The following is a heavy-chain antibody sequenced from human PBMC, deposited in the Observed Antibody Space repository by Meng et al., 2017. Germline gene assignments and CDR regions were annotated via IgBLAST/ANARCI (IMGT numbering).Heavy chain of an antibody. CDR1: GFTFSSYW. V-gene: IGHV3-7*01. Sequence: GESLKISCAASGFTFSSYWMSWVRQAPGKGLEWVANIKQDGSEKYYVDSVKGRFTISRDNAKNSLYLQMNSLRAEDTAVYYCARSMTDIVVVPAAMTLQYCSGGSCYYVYYYGMDVWGQGTTVTVSS. D-gene: IGHD2-2*01. CDR2: IKQDGSEK. CDR3: ARSMTDIVVVPAAMTLQYCSGGSCYYVYYYGMDV. J-gene: IGHJ6*02.